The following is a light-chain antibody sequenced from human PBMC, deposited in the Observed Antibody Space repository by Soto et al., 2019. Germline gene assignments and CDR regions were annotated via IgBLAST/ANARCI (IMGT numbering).Light chain of an antibody. J-gene: IGLJ1*01. CDR2: EVI. CDR3: SSYSSTTTREV. CDR1: SSDVGGYNF. Sequence: QSALTQPASVPGSPGQSITISCTGTSSDVGGYNFVSWYQHHPGTPPKLIIYEVIHRPSGVSNRFSGSKSAITASLTISGLQVEDEADYFCSSYSSTTTREVFGTGTKLTVL. V-gene: IGLV2-14*01.